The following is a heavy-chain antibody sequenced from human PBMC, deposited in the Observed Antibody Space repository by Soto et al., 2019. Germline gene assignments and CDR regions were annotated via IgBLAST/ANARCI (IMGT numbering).Heavy chain of an antibody. CDR2: LNPNSGAT. V-gene: IGHV1-2*02. CDR3: ARQSCGSTSCFYDY. Sequence: ASVKVSCKPSEYTFTDNYIYWIRQAPGQGLEWMGWLNPNSGATDSAQRFQGRVTLTSDTSISTAYMELNRLTSDDTAVFYCARQSCGSTSCFYDYWGPGTLVTVSS. D-gene: IGHD2-2*01. J-gene: IGHJ4*02. CDR1: EYTFTDNY.